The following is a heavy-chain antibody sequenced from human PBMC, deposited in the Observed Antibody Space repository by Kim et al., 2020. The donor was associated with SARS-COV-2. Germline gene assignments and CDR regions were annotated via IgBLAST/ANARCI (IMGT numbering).Heavy chain of an antibody. Sequence: ASVKVSCKASGYTFTIYGISWVRQAPGQGLEWMGWISAYNGNTNYAQKLQGRVTMTTDTSTTTAYMKLRSLRSDDTAVYYCARVGDFWGGYYTWPSVGFFDPWGQGTLVTVSS. V-gene: IGHV1-18*01. CDR1: GYTFTIYG. CDR2: ISAYNGNT. D-gene: IGHD3-3*01. CDR3: ARVGDFWGGYYTWPSVGFFDP. J-gene: IGHJ5*02.